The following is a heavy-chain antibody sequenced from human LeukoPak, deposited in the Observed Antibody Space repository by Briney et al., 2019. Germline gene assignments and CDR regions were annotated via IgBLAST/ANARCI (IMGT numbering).Heavy chain of an antibody. CDR1: GFTFSSYS. CDR3: ARERGYSGYDY. J-gene: IGHJ4*02. D-gene: IGHD5-12*01. CDR2: ISSSSRTI. Sequence: PGGSLRLSCAASGFTFSSYSMNWVRQAPGKGREWVSYISSSSRTIYYADSVKGRFTISRDNAKNSLYLQMNRLRAEDTAVYYCARERGYSGYDYWGQGTLVTVSS. V-gene: IGHV3-48*04.